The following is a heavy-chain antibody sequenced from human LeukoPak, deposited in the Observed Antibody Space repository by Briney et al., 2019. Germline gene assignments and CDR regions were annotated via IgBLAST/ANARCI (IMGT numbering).Heavy chain of an antibody. D-gene: IGHD3/OR15-3a*01. V-gene: IGHV1-69*13. CDR3: ASGDDLRTLPFDY. J-gene: IGHJ4*02. CDR2: IIPIFGTA. Sequence: ASVKVSCKASGGTFSSYAISWVRQAPGQGLEWMGGIIPIFGTANYAQKFQGRVTITADESTSTAYMELSSLRSEDTAVYYCASGDDLRTLPFDYWGQGTLVTVSS. CDR1: GGTFSSYA.